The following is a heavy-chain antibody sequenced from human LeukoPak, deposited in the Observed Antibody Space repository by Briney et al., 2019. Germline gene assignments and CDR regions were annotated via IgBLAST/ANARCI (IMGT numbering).Heavy chain of an antibody. CDR1: GFTFSSYA. CDR2: ISGSGGST. Sequence: GGSLRLSCAASGFTFSSYAMSWVRQAPGKGLEWVSAISGSGGSTYYADSVKGRFTISRDNSKNTLYLQMNSLRAEDTAVYYCAKAKTMVRGVIITGSFDYWGQGTLVTVSS. V-gene: IGHV3-23*01. D-gene: IGHD3-10*01. CDR3: AKAKTMVRGVIITGSFDY. J-gene: IGHJ4*02.